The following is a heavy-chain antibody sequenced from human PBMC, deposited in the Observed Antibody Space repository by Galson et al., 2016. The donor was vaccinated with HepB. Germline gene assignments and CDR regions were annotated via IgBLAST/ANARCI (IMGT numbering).Heavy chain of an antibody. CDR3: AKRRENWGHFDY. D-gene: IGHD7-27*01. V-gene: IGHV3-21*05. Sequence: SLRLSCAASGFTFSSYAMHWVRQVPGKGPEWVSYISDTSSYTHEADSVKGRFTISRDNDKNSLYLQMNSLRPEDTAMYYCAKRRENWGHFDYWGQGTLVTVSS. CDR1: GFTFSSYA. CDR2: ISDTSSYT. J-gene: IGHJ4*02.